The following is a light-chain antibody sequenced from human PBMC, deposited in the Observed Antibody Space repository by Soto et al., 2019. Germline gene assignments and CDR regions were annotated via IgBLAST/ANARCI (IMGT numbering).Light chain of an antibody. CDR1: QGISSA. CDR2: DAS. CDR3: QQYNSYPFT. V-gene: IGKV1-13*02. Sequence: AIQLTQSPSSLSASVGDRVTITCRASQGISSALAWYQQKPGKAPKLLIYDASSLESGVPSRFSGSGSGTDFTLTISSLPPEDSATYYCQQYNSYPFTFGPGTTVDIK. J-gene: IGKJ3*01.